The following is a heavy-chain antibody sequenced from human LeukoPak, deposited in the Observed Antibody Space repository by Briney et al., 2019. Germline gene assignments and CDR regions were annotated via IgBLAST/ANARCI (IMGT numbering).Heavy chain of an antibody. CDR1: GGSISSSSYC. V-gene: IGHV4-39*01. Sequence: SETLSLTCTVSGGSISSSSYCWGWIRQPPGKGLEWIGSIYYSGSTYYNPSLKSRVTISVDTSKNQFSLRLSSVTAADTAVYYCARRSVYDSSGYPLDYWGQGTLVTVSS. J-gene: IGHJ4*02. CDR2: IYYSGST. CDR3: ARRSVYDSSGYPLDY. D-gene: IGHD3-22*01.